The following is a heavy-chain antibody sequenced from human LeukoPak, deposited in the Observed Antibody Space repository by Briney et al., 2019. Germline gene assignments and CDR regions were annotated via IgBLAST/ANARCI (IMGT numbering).Heavy chain of an antibody. J-gene: IGHJ4*02. V-gene: IGHV4-39*01. CDR2: IYYSGST. D-gene: IGHD3-22*01. Sequence: SETLSLTCTVSGDSISSSSYYWGWVRQPPGKGLEWIGSIYYSGSTYYNPSLKSRVTISVDTSKNQFSLKLSSVTAADTAVYYCARGYYYFDYWGQGTLVTVSS. CDR1: GDSISSSSYY. CDR3: ARGYYYFDY.